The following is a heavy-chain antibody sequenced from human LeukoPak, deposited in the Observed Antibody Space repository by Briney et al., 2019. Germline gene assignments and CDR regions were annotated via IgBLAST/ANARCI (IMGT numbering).Heavy chain of an antibody. J-gene: IGHJ4*02. V-gene: IGHV4-61*01. CDR2: IYYSGST. Sequence: SETLSLTCTVSGGSISSSSYYWSWIRQPPGKGLEWIGYIYYSGSTNYNPSLKSRVTISVDTSKNQFSLKLSSVTAADTAVYYCARVYYDSSGYFTGEYYLDYWGQGTLVTVSS. CDR1: GGSISSSSYY. D-gene: IGHD3-22*01. CDR3: ARVYYDSSGYFTGEYYLDY.